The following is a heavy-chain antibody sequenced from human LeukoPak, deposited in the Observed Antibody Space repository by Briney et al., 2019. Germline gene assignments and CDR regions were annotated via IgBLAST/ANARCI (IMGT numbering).Heavy chain of an antibody. CDR3: ARGVVLVAATPFDY. V-gene: IGHV4-39*07. CDR1: GGSISSSSYY. J-gene: IGHJ4*02. Sequence: SETLSLTCTVSGGSISSSSYYWGWIRQPPGKGLEWIGSIYYSGSTYYNPSLKSRVTISVDTSKNQFSLKLSSVTAADTAVYYCARGVVLVAATPFDYWGQGTLVTVSS. D-gene: IGHD2-15*01. CDR2: IYYSGST.